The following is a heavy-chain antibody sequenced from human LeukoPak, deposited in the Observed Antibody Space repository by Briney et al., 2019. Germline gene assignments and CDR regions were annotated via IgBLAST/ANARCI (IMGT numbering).Heavy chain of an antibody. J-gene: IGHJ6*03. D-gene: IGHD6-13*01. CDR3: ARLAAAIEPNYYYYYCYMDV. V-gene: IGHV4-61*02. CDR1: GGSISSGSYY. CDR2: IYTSGST. Sequence: SETLSLTCTVSGGSISSGSYYWSWIRQPAGKGLEWIGRIYTSGSTNYNPSLKSRVTISVDTSKNQFSLKLSSVTDADTAVYYCARLAAAIEPNYYYYYCYMDVWGKGTTVTVSS.